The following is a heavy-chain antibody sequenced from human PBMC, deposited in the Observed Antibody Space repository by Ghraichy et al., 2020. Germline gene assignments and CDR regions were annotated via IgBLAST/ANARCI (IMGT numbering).Heavy chain of an antibody. V-gene: IGHV3-7*04. CDR2: IKPDGSQK. J-gene: IGHJ4*02. CDR1: GFSFSNSW. Sequence: GEALNISCAASGFSFSNSWMSWVRQAPGRGLEWVANIKPDGSQKYYVDSVKGRITISRDNAKNSLFLQMNSLSAEDTAVYYCSRDRSSSWYPYLDYWGQGTPVTVST. CDR3: SRDRSSSWYPYLDY. D-gene: IGHD6-13*01.